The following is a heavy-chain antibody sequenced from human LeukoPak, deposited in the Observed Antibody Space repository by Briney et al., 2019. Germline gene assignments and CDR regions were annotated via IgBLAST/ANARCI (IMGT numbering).Heavy chain of an antibody. CDR3: ARGSDILTGYSAFDI. J-gene: IGHJ3*02. Sequence: SQTLSLTCAVSGGSISSGGYSWSWIRQPPGKGLEWIGYIYHSGSTYHNPSLKSRVTISVDRSKNQFSLKLSSVTAADTAVYYCARGSDILTGYSAFDIWGQGTMVTVSS. CDR1: GGSISSGGYS. V-gene: IGHV4-30-2*01. D-gene: IGHD3-9*01. CDR2: IYHSGST.